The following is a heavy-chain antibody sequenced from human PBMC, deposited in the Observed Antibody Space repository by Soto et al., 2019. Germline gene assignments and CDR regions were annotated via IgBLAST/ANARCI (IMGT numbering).Heavy chain of an antibody. V-gene: IGHV3-33*01. D-gene: IGHD2-21*01. Sequence: QVQLVESGGGVVQPGGSLRLSCAASGFTFSNYGMHWVRQAPGKGLEWVAVIWYDGNNKYYADSVKGRFTISRDNSNNTLYVQMTSLRAEDTAVYYCARGLHSLFAYWGQGTLVTVS. CDR3: ARGLHSLFAY. J-gene: IGHJ4*02. CDR2: IWYDGNNK. CDR1: GFTFSNYG.